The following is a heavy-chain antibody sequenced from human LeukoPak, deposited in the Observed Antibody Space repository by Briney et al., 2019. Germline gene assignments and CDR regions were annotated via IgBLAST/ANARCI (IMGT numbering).Heavy chain of an antibody. CDR2: ISSSSSYI. J-gene: IGHJ6*03. CDR3: AKDSSSYDWGYMDV. V-gene: IGHV3-21*04. D-gene: IGHD3-9*01. Sequence: GGSLGLSCAASGFTFSSYSMNWVRQAPGKGLEWVSSISSSSSYIYYADSVKGRFTISRDNSKNTLYLIMNSLRAEDTAVYYCAKDSSSYDWGYMDVWGKGTTVTVSS. CDR1: GFTFSSYS.